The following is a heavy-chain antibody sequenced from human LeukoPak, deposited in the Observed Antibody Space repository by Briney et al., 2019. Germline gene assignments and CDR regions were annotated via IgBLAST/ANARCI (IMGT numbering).Heavy chain of an antibody. D-gene: IGHD2-2*01. J-gene: IGHJ6*02. V-gene: IGHV3-30*18. CDR1: GFTFSSYG. Sequence: GRSLRLSCAASGFTFSSYGMHWVRQAPGKGLEWVAVISYDGSNKYYADSVKGRFTISRDNSKNTLYLQMNSLRAEDTAVYYCAKGKDCSSTSCYSHTTYYYYGMDVWGQGTTVTVS. CDR3: AKGKDCSSTSCYSHTTYYYYGMDV. CDR2: ISYDGSNK.